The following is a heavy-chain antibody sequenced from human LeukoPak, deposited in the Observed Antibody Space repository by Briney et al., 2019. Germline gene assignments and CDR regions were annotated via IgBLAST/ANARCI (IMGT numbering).Heavy chain of an antibody. V-gene: IGHV3-23*01. CDR3: AKDPGYYDILTGYYSRSYFDY. J-gene: IGHJ4*02. CDR1: GFTFSSYA. Sequence: GGSLRLSCAASGFTFSSYAMSWVRQAPGKGLEWVSAISGSGGSTYYADSVKGRFTISRDNSKNTLYLQMNSLRAEDTAVYYCAKDPGYYDILTGYYSRSYFDYWGQGTLVTVSS. D-gene: IGHD3-9*01. CDR2: ISGSGGST.